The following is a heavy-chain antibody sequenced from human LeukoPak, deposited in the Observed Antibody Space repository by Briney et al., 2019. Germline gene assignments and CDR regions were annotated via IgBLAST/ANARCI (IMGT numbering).Heavy chain of an antibody. CDR2: IYYSGTT. Sequence: PSETLSLTCTVSGGFISSYYWSWIRQPPGKGLEWVGNIYYSGTTNYNPSLVSRVTTSVDTSKNQFSLKLRSVTAADTAVYYCARTRGYSGYEVSTYGMDVWGQGTTVTVSS. J-gene: IGHJ6*02. D-gene: IGHD5-12*01. CDR3: ARTRGYSGYEVSTYGMDV. CDR1: GGFISSYY. V-gene: IGHV4-59*01.